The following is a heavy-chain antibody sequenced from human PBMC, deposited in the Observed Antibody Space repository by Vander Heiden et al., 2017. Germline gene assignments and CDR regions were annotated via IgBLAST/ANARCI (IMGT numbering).Heavy chain of an antibody. CDR3: ARHTYDISYAPAPGWFDP. D-gene: IGHD3-22*01. CDR1: GGSISSSSYY. J-gene: IGHJ5*02. CDR2: IYYSGST. V-gene: IGHV4-39*01. Sequence: QLPLPASGPALVNPSDTLSLPSPVSGGSISSSSYYWGWIRQPPGKGLEWIGSIYYSGSTYYTKSLKSRGTISVDTSKNQFSWKLSSVTAAETAVYDCARHTYDISYAPAPGWFDPWCQGTLVTVYS.